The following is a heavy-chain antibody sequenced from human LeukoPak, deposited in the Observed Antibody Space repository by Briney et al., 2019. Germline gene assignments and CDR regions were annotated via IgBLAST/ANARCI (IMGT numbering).Heavy chain of an antibody. V-gene: IGHV3-48*01. CDR3: VREFIIPERAFEI. CDR1: GFTFSSYS. J-gene: IGHJ3*02. D-gene: IGHD2-21*01. Sequence: GGSLRLSCAASGFTFSSYSMNWVRQAPGKGLEWVSYISSSSSTTYYADSVKGRFTISRDNAKNSLYLQMNSLRAEDTAMYYCVREFIIPERAFEIWGHGTLVTVSS. CDR2: ISSSSSTT.